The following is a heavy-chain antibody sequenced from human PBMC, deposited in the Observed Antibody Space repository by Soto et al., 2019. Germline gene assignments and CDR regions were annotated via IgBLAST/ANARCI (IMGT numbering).Heavy chain of an antibody. J-gene: IGHJ4*02. D-gene: IGHD6-19*01. CDR1: GFTFSSYG. Sequence: QVQLVESGGGVVQPGRSLRLSCAASGFTFSSYGMHWVRQAPGKGLELVAVIWYDGSNKYYADSVKGRFTISRDNSKNTLYLQMNSLRSEDTAVYYCARAETVSSSGWYGRFDYWGQGPLVTVSS. CDR3: ARAETVSSSGWYGRFDY. V-gene: IGHV3-33*01. CDR2: IWYDGSNK.